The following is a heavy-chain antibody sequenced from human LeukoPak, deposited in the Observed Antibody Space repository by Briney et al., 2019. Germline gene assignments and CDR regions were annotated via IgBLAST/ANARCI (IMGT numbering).Heavy chain of an antibody. CDR2: IYPGDSDT. V-gene: IGHV5-51*01. CDR3: ARHPYGRVVVAANDAFYI. J-gene: IGHJ3*02. D-gene: IGHD2-15*01. Sequence: GEALKISCKGSGYSFTSYWIGWVRRMPGKGLEWMGIIYPGDSDTRYSPSFQGQVPISADTSISTAYLQWSSLKASDTAMYYCARHPYGRVVVAANDAFYIWGQGTMVTVSS. CDR1: GYSFTSYW.